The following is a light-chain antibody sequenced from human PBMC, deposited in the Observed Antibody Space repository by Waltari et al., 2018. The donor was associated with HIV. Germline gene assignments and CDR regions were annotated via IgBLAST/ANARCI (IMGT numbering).Light chain of an antibody. CDR3: QQYYSTPWT. V-gene: IGKV4-1*01. Sequence: DIVMTQSPDSLVVSLGERATITCKSSPSVLYSSNNKNYLACYQQKPGQPPKLLMYWASTRESGVPDRFSGSGSGTDFTLNISSLQAEDVAVYYCQQYYSTPWTFGQGTKVEIK. CDR1: PSVLYSSNNKNY. CDR2: WAS. J-gene: IGKJ1*01.